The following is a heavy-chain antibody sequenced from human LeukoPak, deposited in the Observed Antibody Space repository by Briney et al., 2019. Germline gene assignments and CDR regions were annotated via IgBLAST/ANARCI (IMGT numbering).Heavy chain of an antibody. D-gene: IGHD4-11*01. CDR3: ARGDSNLRAGGVNWFDP. J-gene: IGHJ5*02. CDR1: GFTFSSYG. V-gene: IGHV3-30*03. CDR2: ISYDGSNK. Sequence: GRSLRLSCAASGFTFSSYGMHWVRQAPGKGQERVAVISYDGSNKYYADSVKGRFTISRDNSKNTLYLQMNSLRAEDTAVYYCARGDSNLRAGGVNWFDPWGQGTLVTVSS.